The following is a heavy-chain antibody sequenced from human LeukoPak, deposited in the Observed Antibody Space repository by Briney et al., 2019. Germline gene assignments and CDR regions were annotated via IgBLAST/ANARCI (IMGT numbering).Heavy chain of an antibody. Sequence: PSETLSLTCTVSGGSISSSSYYWGWIRQPPGKGLEWIGSIYYSGSTYYNPSLKSRVTISVDTSKNQFSLKLSSVTAVDTAVYYCARKSGDYYFDYWGQGTLVTVSS. CDR1: GGSISSSSYY. J-gene: IGHJ4*02. D-gene: IGHD4-17*01. CDR3: ARKSGDYYFDY. CDR2: IYYSGST. V-gene: IGHV4-39*07.